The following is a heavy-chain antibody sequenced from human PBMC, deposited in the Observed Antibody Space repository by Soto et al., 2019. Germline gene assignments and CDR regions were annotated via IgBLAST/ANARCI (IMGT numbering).Heavy chain of an antibody. D-gene: IGHD6-13*01. J-gene: IGHJ5*02. CDR2: ISAYNGNT. CDR1: GYTFTSYG. V-gene: IGHV1-18*04. Sequence: GASVKVSCKASGYTFTSYGISWVRQAPGQGLEWMGWISAYNGNTNYAQKLQGRVTMTTDTSTSTAYVELRSLRSDDTAVYYCARGLGSWPRVGFDPWGQGTLVTVSS. CDR3: ARGLGSWPRVGFDP.